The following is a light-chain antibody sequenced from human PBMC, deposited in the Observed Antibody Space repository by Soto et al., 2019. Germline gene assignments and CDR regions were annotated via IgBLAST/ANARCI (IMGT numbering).Light chain of an antibody. CDR3: QQAYGAPPT. CDR2: AAS. Sequence: DIQVTQSPSSLSASVGDRVTITCRASQSITTFLNWYQQKPGNAPKLLIYAASSLQTGVPSRFSGSGPGTDFTLTIGSLQREDFATYYCQQAYGAPPTFGQGTKVDIK. J-gene: IGKJ1*01. V-gene: IGKV1-39*01. CDR1: QSITTF.